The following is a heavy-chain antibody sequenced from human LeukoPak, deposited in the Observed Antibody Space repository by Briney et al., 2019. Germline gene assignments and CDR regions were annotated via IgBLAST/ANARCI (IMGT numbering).Heavy chain of an antibody. CDR2: ISAYNGNT. J-gene: IGHJ6*02. D-gene: IGHD6-13*01. CDR3: ARVAATIYWYYGMDV. CDR1: VSTFTSNG. V-gene: IGHV1-18*01. Sequence: ASLKVSFKSSVSTFTSNGISWVRKAPGQRLEWMGWISAYNGNTNYAQKVQGRVTMTTDTSTSTGYMELRSLRSDDTAVYYCARVAATIYWYYGMDVWGQGTTVTVPS.